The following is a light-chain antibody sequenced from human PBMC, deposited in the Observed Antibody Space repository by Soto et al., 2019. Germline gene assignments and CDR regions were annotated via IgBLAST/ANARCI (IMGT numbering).Light chain of an antibody. J-gene: IGKJ3*01. CDR3: QQRSNWPPEFT. CDR1: QSVSSH. Sequence: EIVLTQSPATLSLSPGERATLSCRASQSVSSHLTWYQQKPGQPPRLLIYDASNRATGIPDRFSGSGSGTDFTLTISSLEPEDFAVYYCQQRSNWPPEFTFGPGTKVDIK. CDR2: DAS. V-gene: IGKV3-11*01.